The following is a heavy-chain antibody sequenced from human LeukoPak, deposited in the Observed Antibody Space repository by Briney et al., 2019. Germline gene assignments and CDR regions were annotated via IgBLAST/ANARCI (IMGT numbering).Heavy chain of an antibody. CDR2: INHSGST. D-gene: IGHD6-13*01. CDR1: GGSFSGYY. CDR3: ARGYSSSWYFNWFDP. V-gene: IGHV4-34*01. J-gene: IGHJ5*02. Sequence: TSETLSLTCAVYGGSFSGYYWSWIRQPPGKGLEWIGEINHSGSTNYNPSLKSRVTISVDTSKNQFSLKLTSVTAADTAVYYCARGYSSSWYFNWFDPWGQGTLVTVSS.